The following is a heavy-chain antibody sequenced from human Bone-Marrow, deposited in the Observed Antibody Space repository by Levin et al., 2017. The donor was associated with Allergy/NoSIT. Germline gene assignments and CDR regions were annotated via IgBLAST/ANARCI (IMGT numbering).Heavy chain of an antibody. CDR2: RRRGRKDR. J-gene: IGHJ4*02. CDR1: GFRFSSYS. V-gene: IGHV3-21*01. CDR3: ARGAFDIMSGSDMNFDY. D-gene: IGHD3-9*01. Sequence: LSLTCAASGFRFSSYSLNWVRQAPGKGLEWVASRRRGRKDRDDADSGKGRFTISRDDAKKSLYLQMNNLRAGDTAMYHCARGAFDIMSGSDMNFDYWGQGTLVTVSS.